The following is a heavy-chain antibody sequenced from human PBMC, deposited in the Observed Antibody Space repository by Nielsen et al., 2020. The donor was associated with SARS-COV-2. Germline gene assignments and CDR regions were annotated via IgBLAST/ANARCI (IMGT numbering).Heavy chain of an antibody. Sequence: SETLSLTCTVSGGSISSSSYYWGWIRQPPGKGLEWIGSIYYSGSTYYNPSLKSRVTISVDTSKNQFSLKLSSVTAADTAVYYCARLRGGVFAFDIWGQGTMVTVSS. J-gene: IGHJ3*02. CDR2: IYYSGST. D-gene: IGHD3-10*01. V-gene: IGHV4-39*01. CDR3: ARLRGGVFAFDI. CDR1: GGSISSSSYY.